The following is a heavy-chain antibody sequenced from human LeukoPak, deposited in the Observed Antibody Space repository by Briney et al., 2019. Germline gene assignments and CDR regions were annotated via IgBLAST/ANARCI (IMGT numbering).Heavy chain of an antibody. D-gene: IGHD6-13*01. J-gene: IGHJ4*02. CDR3: ARDSSSWAIDY. CDR2: IYTSGST. CDR1: GGSISSYY. Sequence: TSETLSLTCTASGGSISSYYWSWIRQPAGKGLEWIGRIYTSGSTNYNPSLKSRVTMSVDTSKNQFSLKLSSVTAADTAVYYCARDSSSWAIDYWGQGTLVTVSS. V-gene: IGHV4-4*07.